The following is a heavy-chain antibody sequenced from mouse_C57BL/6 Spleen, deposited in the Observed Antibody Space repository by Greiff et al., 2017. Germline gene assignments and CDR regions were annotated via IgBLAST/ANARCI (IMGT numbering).Heavy chain of an antibody. V-gene: IGHV1-69*01. CDR3: ARRIRTVVAHYFDY. CDR2: IDPSDSYT. D-gene: IGHD1-1*01. Sequence: QVQLQQPGAELVMPGASVKLSCKASGYTFTSYWMHWVKQRPGQGLEWIGEIDPSDSYTNYNQKFKGKSTLTVDKSSSTAYMQLSSLTSEDSAVYYCARRIRTVVAHYFDYWGQGTTLTVSS. J-gene: IGHJ2*01. CDR1: GYTFTSYW.